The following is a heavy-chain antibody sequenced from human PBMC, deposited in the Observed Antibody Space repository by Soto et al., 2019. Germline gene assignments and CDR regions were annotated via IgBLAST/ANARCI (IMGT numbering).Heavy chain of an antibody. CDR1: GVTFSSYT. V-gene: IGHV1-69*02. J-gene: IGHJ6*02. D-gene: IGHD2-2*01. CDR2: IIPILGIA. CDR3: ASTPAANHPAHYYDNGMDV. Sequence: QVQLVQSGAEVKKPGSSVKVSCKASGVTFSSYTISWVRQAPGQGLEWMGRIIPILGIANYAQKFQGRVTITADKATSTAYMDLSSLSSEDTAVYDCASTPAANHPAHYYDNGMDVWGQGTTVTVSS.